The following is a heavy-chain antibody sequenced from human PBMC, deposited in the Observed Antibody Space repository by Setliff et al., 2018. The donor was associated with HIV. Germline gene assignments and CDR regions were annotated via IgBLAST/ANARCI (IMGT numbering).Heavy chain of an antibody. D-gene: IGHD5-18*01. J-gene: IGHJ2*01. CDR2: IYTSGTT. V-gene: IGHV4-4*07. Sequence: SETLSLTCTVSSDSIRFYYWTWIRQPPGKGLEWIGRIYTSGTTNYNPSLKSRVTISVDTSQNHFSLRLTSVAAADTAIYYCARLDSDNPSSSYWFFDLWGRGTLVTVSS. CDR1: SDSIRFYY. CDR3: ARLDSDNPSSSYWFFDL.